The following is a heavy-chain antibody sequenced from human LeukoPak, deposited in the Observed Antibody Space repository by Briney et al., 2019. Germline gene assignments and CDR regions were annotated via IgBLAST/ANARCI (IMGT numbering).Heavy chain of an antibody. D-gene: IGHD6-6*01. J-gene: IGHJ4*02. Sequence: SETLSLTCTVSGGSISSYYWSWIRQPAGKGLEWIGRICTSGSTNYNPSLKSRVTISVDTSKNQFSLKLSSVTAADTAVYYCASGVAARLIDYWGQGTLVTVSS. CDR2: ICTSGST. CDR3: ASGVAARLIDY. V-gene: IGHV4-4*07. CDR1: GGSISSYY.